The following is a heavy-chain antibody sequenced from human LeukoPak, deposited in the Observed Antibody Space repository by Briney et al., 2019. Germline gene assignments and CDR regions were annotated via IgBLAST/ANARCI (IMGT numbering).Heavy chain of an antibody. CDR3: ARDQRWNEVDWFDP. CDR1: GGTFSSYA. V-gene: IGHV1-69*04. CDR2: IIPILGIA. Sequence: SVKVSCKASGGTFSSYAISWVRQAPGQGLEWMGRIIPILGIANYAQKFQGRVTITADKSTSTAYMELSSLRSEDTAVYYCARDQRWNEVDWFDPWGQGTLVTVSS. D-gene: IGHD1-1*01. J-gene: IGHJ5*02.